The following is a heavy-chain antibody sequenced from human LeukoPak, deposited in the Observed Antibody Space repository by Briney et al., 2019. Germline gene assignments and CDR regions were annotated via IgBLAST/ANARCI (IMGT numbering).Heavy chain of an antibody. CDR3: KTVLSSDRYKLCEL. CDR2: ISPDGSTT. J-gene: IGHJ2*01. D-gene: IGHD6-25*01. Sequence: GWSRRLSCAPSGFTFSSYWMHWVRQAPGKGRMCRPPISPDGSTTLYADSIKGRFTISTHNTKNTFNLQMNSLRAEDTATNYYKTVLSSDRYKLCELWGRGTLVSVS. CDR1: GFTFSSYW. V-gene: IGHV3-74*03.